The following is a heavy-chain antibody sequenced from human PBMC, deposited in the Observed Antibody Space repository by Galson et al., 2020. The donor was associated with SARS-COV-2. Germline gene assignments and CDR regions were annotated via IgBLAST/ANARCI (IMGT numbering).Heavy chain of an antibody. CDR1: GFTVGANY. Sequence: GGSLRLSCAASGFTVGANYMNWVRQAPGKGLESVSIIYTAGTTYYADSSKGRFTIPRDTSTNTLFLQMNSLRGDDTAVYYCARLGGTPRYSSGWYLAHWGQGTLVTVSS. D-gene: IGHD6-19*01. CDR2: IYTAGTT. CDR3: ARLGGTPRYSSGWYLAH. V-gene: IGHV3-53*01. J-gene: IGHJ4*02.